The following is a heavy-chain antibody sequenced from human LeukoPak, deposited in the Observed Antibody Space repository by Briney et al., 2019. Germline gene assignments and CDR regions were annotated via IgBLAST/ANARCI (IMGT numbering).Heavy chain of an antibody. D-gene: IGHD3-22*01. Sequence: ASVKVSCKASGYTFNKYGISWVRQAPGQGLEWMGWISCYNGDTNYAQKLQGRVTLSTDTPTTTVYMELRSLRSDDMAVYYCAREYSSGYPACFDYWGQGTLVTVSS. V-gene: IGHV1-18*03. CDR2: ISCYNGDT. CDR1: GYTFNKYG. CDR3: AREYSSGYPACFDY. J-gene: IGHJ4*02.